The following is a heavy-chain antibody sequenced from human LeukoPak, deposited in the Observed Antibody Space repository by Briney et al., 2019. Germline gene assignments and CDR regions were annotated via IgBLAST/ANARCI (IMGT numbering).Heavy chain of an antibody. V-gene: IGHV1-18*01. J-gene: IGHJ5*02. D-gene: IGHD6-19*01. CDR1: GYTFGSYG. CDR3: ARDSASVWPGSSGWSNWFDP. CDR2: ISPYNGNT. Sequence: GAAVKVSCKASGYTFGSYGVSWVRQAPGQGLEWMAWISPYNGNTNYAQKFQGRVTMTTDTSTSTAYMELRSLRAHDTAVYYCARDSASVWPGSSGWSNWFDPWGQGTLVTVSS.